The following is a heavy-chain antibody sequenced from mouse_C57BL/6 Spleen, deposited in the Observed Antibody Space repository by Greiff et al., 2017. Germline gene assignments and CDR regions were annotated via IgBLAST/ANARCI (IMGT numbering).Heavy chain of an antibody. D-gene: IGHD1-1*01. CDR1: GFTFSDYY. Sequence: EVKVEESEGGLVQPGSSMKLSCTASGFTFSDYYMAWVRQVPEKGLEWVANINYDGSSTYYLDSLKSRFIISRDNAKNILYLQMSSLKSEDTATYYCARGFDYYGSSYWYFDVWGTGTTVTVSS. CDR2: INYDGSST. J-gene: IGHJ1*03. V-gene: IGHV5-16*01. CDR3: ARGFDYYGSSYWYFDV.